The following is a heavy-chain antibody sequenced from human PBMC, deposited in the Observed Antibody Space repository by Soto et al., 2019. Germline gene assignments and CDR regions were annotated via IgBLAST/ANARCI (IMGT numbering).Heavy chain of an antibody. CDR2: MNPNSGHT. Sequence: QVQLVQSGAEVKKPGASVKVSCKASGYTFTNYDINWVRQATGQGLEWMGWMNPNSGHTGYAQKLQGRVTMTRNTSMSTASMELSSLRSEDTAVYYCARGPMSCTSSSCPYFFDYWAQGTLVTVSS. CDR3: ARGPMSCTSSSCPYFFDY. CDR1: GYTFTNYD. D-gene: IGHD2-2*01. J-gene: IGHJ4*02. V-gene: IGHV1-8*01.